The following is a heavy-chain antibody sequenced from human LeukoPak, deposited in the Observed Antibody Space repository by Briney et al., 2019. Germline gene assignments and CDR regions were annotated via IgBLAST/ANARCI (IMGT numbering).Heavy chain of an antibody. V-gene: IGHV4-61*02. D-gene: IGHD3-22*01. CDR3: ARAAYYDRSGHYYWYFDL. CDR1: GGSISSGNYY. Sequence: PSETLSLTCTVSGGSISSGNYYWSWIRQPAGKGLEWIVRIYSSGSTYYSPSLKGGVIISVDTSRNQFSLQLSSVTAADTAVYSCARAAYYDRSGHYYWYFDLWGRGTLVTVSS. CDR2: IYSSGST. J-gene: IGHJ2*01.